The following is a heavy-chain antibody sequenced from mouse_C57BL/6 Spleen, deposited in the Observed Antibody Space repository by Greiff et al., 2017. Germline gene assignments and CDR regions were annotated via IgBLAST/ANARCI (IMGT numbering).Heavy chain of an antibody. Sequence: QVQLKQPGAELVKPGASVKLSCKASGYTFTSYWMHWVKQRPGRGLEWIGRIDPNSGGTKYNKKFKSKATLTVDKPSSTAYMQLSSLTSEDSAVYYCARSSPRYFDVWGTGTTVTVSS. CDR2: IDPNSGGT. V-gene: IGHV1-72*01. CDR1: GYTFTSYW. J-gene: IGHJ1*03. D-gene: IGHD1-1*01. CDR3: ARSSPRYFDV.